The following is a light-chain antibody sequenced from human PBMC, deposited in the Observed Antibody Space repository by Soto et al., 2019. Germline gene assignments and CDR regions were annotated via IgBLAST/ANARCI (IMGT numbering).Light chain of an antibody. CDR1: QSIGRF. J-gene: IGKJ4*01. CDR2: GTS. Sequence: DIQMTQSPSSVSASVGDRVTITCRASQSIGRFLNWFQQKPGEAPKLLVYGTSNLHSGVPSRFSGSGSETEFTLTISSLQLEDFGMFYCQQSHRTPLTFGGGTRVE. V-gene: IGKV1-39*01. CDR3: QQSHRTPLT.